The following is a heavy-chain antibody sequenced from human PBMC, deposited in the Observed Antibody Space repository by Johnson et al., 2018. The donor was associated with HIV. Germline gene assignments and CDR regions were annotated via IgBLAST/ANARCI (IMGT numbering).Heavy chain of an antibody. J-gene: IGHJ3*02. D-gene: IGHD3-9*01. Sequence: VQLVESGGGLVQPGGSLRLSCAASGFTFSSYAMSWVRQAPGKGLEWVSAISGSGGSTYYADSVRGRFTISRDNSKNTLYLYMNSLRAEDTAVYYCAKGGLRYFYWSQGDGFDIWGQGTMVTVSS. CDR1: GFTFSSYA. CDR3: AKGGLRYFYWSQGDGFDI. CDR2: ISGSGGST. V-gene: IGHV3-23*04.